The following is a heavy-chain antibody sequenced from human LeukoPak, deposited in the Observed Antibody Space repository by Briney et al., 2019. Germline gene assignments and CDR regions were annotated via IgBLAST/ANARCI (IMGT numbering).Heavy chain of an antibody. D-gene: IGHD3-10*01. J-gene: IGHJ4*02. CDR1: GGSFSGYY. V-gene: IGHV4-34*01. CDR2: INHSGST. CDR3: ASRGRLRPLGY. Sequence: PETLSLTCAVYGGSFSGYYWSWIRQPPGKGLEWIGEINHSGSTNYNPSLKSRVTISVDTSKNQFSLKLSSVTAADTAVYYCASRGRLRPLGYWGQGTLVTVSS.